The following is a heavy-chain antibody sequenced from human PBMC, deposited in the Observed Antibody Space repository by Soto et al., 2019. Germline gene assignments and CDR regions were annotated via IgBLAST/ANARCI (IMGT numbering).Heavy chain of an antibody. J-gene: IGHJ2*01. D-gene: IGHD2-21*02. CDR2: IIPILGIA. CDR3: AGYYCGGDCLHYYWYFDL. V-gene: IGHV1-69*02. CDR1: GGTFSSYT. Sequence: QVQLVQSGAEVKKPGSSVKVSCKASGGTFSSYTISWVRQAPGQGLEWMGRIIPILGIANYAQKFQGRVTITAEKSTSTAYMELSSLRSEDTAVYYCAGYYCGGDCLHYYWYFDLWGRGTLVTVSS.